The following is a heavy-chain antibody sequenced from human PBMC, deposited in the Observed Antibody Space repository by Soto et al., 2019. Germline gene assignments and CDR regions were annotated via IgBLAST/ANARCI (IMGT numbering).Heavy chain of an antibody. D-gene: IGHD3-3*01. CDR2: IDNSGST. CDR1: GGSISNYF. CDR3: ARGGQDFWSGPFDY. J-gene: IGHJ4*02. V-gene: IGHV4-4*07. Sequence: SETLSLTCTVSGGSISNYFCNWIRQPAGKGLEWIGRIDNSGSTNYNPSLKSRITMSADTSRNQFSLKLNSVTAADTAVYYCARGGQDFWSGPFDYWGQGALVTVSS.